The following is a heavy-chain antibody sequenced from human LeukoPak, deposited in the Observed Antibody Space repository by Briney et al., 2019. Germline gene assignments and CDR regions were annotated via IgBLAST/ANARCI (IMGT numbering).Heavy chain of an antibody. CDR2: IYYSGST. CDR1: GGSLSSGDYY. V-gene: IGHV4-30-4*01. D-gene: IGHD2-21*02. Sequence: SQTLSLTCTVSGGSLSSGDYYWRWLRQPPGTGLKCIGYIYYSGSTYYNPSLKSRVTISVDTSKNQFSLKLSSVTAADTAVYYCAGSYCGGDCYDYFDYWGQGTLVTVSS. J-gene: IGHJ4*02. CDR3: AGSYCGGDCYDYFDY.